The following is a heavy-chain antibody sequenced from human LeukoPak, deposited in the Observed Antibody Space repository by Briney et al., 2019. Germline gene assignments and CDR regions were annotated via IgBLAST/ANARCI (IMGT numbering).Heavy chain of an antibody. Sequence: GGSLRLSCAASGFTFSSYVMSWVRQAPGKGLEGVSGISASGGNRYYADSVKGRFTISRDNSKNTLYLQMNSLRAEDTVVYYCAREGSYDPWEYYYYYVDVWGKGTTVIVSS. CDR1: GFTFSSYV. V-gene: IGHV3-23*01. D-gene: IGHD5-18*01. CDR3: AREGSYDPWEYYYYYVDV. J-gene: IGHJ6*03. CDR2: ISASGGNR.